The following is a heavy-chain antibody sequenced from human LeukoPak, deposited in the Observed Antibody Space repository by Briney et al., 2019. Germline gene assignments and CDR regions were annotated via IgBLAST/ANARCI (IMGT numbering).Heavy chain of an antibody. J-gene: IGHJ4*02. CDR2: ISSDGGAT. D-gene: IGHD2-15*01. CDR1: GFTFSRFP. V-gene: IGHV3-64*01. Sequence: PGGSLGLSCAASGFTFSRFPMHWVRQAPGKGLEYVSAISSDGGATYYANSVKGRFTISRDNSKNTLYLQMGSLRAEDMAVYYCAREVAYYDYWGQGTLVTVSS. CDR3: AREVAYYDY.